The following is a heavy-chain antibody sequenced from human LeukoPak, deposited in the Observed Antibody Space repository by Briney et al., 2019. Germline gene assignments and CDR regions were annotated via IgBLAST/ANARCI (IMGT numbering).Heavy chain of an antibody. CDR3: ARAVGNSEDFDY. CDR1: GFTFSSYW. D-gene: IGHD4-23*01. CDR2: IKSDGSST. Sequence: GGSLRLSCAASGFTFSSYWMHWVRQAPGKGLVWVSRIKSDGSSTSYPDSVKGRFTISRDNAKNTLYLQMNSLRAEDTAVYYCARAVGNSEDFDYWGQGTLVTVSS. J-gene: IGHJ4*02. V-gene: IGHV3-74*01.